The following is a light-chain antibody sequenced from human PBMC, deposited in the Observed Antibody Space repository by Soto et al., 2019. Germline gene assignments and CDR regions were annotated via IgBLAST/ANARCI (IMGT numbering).Light chain of an antibody. V-gene: IGKV1-5*01. Sequence: DIQMTQSPSTLSASVGDRVTITCRASQSISSWLAWYQQKPGKAPKLLIYDASSLESGVPSRFSGSGSGPEFALTISSLQPDDFATYYRQQYNSSPWTFGQGTKVEIK. CDR2: DAS. CDR3: QQYNSSPWT. CDR1: QSISSW. J-gene: IGKJ1*01.